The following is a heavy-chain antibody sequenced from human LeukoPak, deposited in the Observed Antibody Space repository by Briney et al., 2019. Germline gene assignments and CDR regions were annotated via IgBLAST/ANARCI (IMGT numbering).Heavy chain of an antibody. CDR3: ARDFAEHGSGSFDY. J-gene: IGHJ4*02. Sequence: PSQTLSLTCTVSGGSISSGGYYWSWIRQPPGKGLEWIGYIYHSGSTNYNPSLKGRVTMSVDTSKNQFSLKLSSVTAADTAVYYCARDFAEHGSGSFDYWGQGTLVTVSS. CDR2: IYHSGST. D-gene: IGHD3-10*01. V-gene: IGHV4-30-2*01. CDR1: GGSISSGGYY.